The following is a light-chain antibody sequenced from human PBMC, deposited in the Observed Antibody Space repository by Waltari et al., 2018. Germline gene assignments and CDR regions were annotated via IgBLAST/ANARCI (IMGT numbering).Light chain of an antibody. CDR3: NTRDMSGDVV. Sequence: SSDLSQDPAVSVALGPTVRNTCQGASLRIYYARCRRLKPGQSPVLLFYGKITRPSGIPDRLSASSPGNTASLTITGARAEDEADYYCNTRDMSGDVVFGGGTKLTVL. V-gene: IGLV3-19*01. CDR2: GKI. CDR1: SLRIYY. J-gene: IGLJ2*01.